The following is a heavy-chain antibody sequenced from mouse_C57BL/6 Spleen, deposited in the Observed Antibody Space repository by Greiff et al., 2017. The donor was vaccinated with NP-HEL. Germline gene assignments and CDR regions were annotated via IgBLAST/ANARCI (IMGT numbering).Heavy chain of an antibody. Sequence: EVQGVESGGGLVQPGGSMKLSCVASGFTFSNYWMNWVRQSPEKGLEWVAQIRLKSDNYATHYAESVKGRFTISRDDSKSSVYLQMNNLRAEDTGSYYCTGPYNYRDYWGQGTTLTVSS. CDR1: GFTFSNYW. CDR2: IRLKSDNYAT. D-gene: IGHD1-3*01. V-gene: IGHV6-3*01. CDR3: TGPYNYRDY. J-gene: IGHJ2*01.